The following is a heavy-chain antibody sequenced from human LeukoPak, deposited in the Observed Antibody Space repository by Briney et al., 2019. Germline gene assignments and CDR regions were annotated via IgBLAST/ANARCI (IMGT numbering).Heavy chain of an antibody. CDR1: GFSFSDHY. Sequence: QPGGSLRLFCAASGFSFSDHYMDWVRQAPGKGLEWVGRTRNKANSHTTEYAASVKGRFTISRDDSKNSMYLQMNSLKTEDTAVYYCARGMTNFGDLYNFDYWGQGTLVTVSS. V-gene: IGHV3-72*01. J-gene: IGHJ4*02. CDR3: ARGMTNFGDLYNFDY. CDR2: TRNKANSHTT. D-gene: IGHD4-17*01.